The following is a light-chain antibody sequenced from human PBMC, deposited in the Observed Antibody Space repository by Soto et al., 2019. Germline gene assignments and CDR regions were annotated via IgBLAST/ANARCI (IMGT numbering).Light chain of an antibody. CDR1: QTVSTY. CDR2: DAS. CDR3: HQRSSWPRT. Sequence: DIVLTQSPATLSLSPGERATLSCRASQTVSTYLAWYQQKPGQAPRLLIYDASNRATGIPARFSGSGSGTDFTLTISSLEPEDFAVYYCHQRSSWPRTFGQGTKVDIK. J-gene: IGKJ1*01. V-gene: IGKV3-11*01.